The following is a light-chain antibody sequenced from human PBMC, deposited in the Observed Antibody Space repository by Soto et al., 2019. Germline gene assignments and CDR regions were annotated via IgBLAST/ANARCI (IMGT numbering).Light chain of an antibody. CDR1: SSDVGGYNY. CDR2: DVS. V-gene: IGLV2-14*01. CDR3: SSYTSSSTLG. J-gene: IGLJ1*01. Sequence: QSALTQPASVSGSPGQSITISCTGTSSDVGGYNYVSWYQQHPGKAPKLMIYDVSNRPSGVSNRFSGSKSGNTASLTISGLQAEDEADYYCSSYTSSSTLGFGTATKLPVL.